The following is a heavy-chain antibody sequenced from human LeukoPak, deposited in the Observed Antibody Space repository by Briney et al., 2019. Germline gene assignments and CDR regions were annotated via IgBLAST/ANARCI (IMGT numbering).Heavy chain of an antibody. Sequence: SETLSLTCTVSGGSISSSSYYWGWIRQPPGKGLEWIGSIYYSGSTYYNPSLKSRVTISVDTSKNQFSLKLSSVTAADTAVYYCARLPPPLYDYVGGGYRHGGHFDYWGQGTLVTVSS. CDR3: ARLPPPLYDYVGGGYRHGGHFDY. V-gene: IGHV4-39*01. D-gene: IGHD3-16*02. CDR2: IYYSGST. J-gene: IGHJ4*02. CDR1: GGSISSSSYY.